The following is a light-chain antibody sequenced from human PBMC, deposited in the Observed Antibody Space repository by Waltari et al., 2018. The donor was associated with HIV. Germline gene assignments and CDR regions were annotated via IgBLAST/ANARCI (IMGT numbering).Light chain of an antibody. V-gene: IGLV2-14*01. CDR1: SSDVGAYNY. J-gene: IGLJ2*01. CDR3: SSYISSSSPVV. CDR2: EVT. Sequence: QSALTQPASVSGSPGQSIPISCTGTSSDVGAYNYVSWYQHRPGQAPKLMIYEVTKRPSGVSDRFSGSKSGNTASLTISGLQAEDEADYYCSSYISSSSPVVFGGGTRLTVL.